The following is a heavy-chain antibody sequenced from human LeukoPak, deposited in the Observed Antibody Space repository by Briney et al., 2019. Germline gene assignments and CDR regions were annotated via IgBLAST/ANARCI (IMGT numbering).Heavy chain of an antibody. CDR1: GFTVSSNY. J-gene: IGHJ3*02. V-gene: IGHV3-53*01. D-gene: IGHD1-26*01. CDR3: ARVLGGSYYADRSAFDI. Sequence: PGGSLRLSCAASGFTVSSNYMSWVRQAPGKGLEWVSVIYSGGSTYYADSVKGRFTISRDNSKNTLYLQMNSLRAEDTAAYYCARVLGGSYYADRSAFDIWGQGTMVTVSS. CDR2: IYSGGST.